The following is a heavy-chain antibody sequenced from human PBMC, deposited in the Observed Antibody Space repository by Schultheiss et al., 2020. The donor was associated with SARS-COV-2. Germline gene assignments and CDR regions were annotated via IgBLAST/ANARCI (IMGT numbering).Heavy chain of an antibody. V-gene: IGHV3-11*01. J-gene: IGHJ4*02. D-gene: IGHD6-6*01. Sequence: GESLKISCAASGFTFSDYYMTWIRQAPGKGLEWVSYISTSSSTISYADSVKGRFTISRDNAKNSLYLQMNSLRAEDTAVYYCARDGGSSTYFFDYWGQGTLVTVSS. CDR1: GFTFSDYY. CDR2: ISTSSSTI. CDR3: ARDGGSSTYFFDY.